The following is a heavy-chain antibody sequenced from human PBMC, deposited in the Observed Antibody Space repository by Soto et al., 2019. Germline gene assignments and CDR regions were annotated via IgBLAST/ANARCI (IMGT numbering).Heavy chain of an antibody. CDR3: ARGWFGELLSDAFGY. J-gene: IGHJ4*02. CDR2: ISYDGSNK. V-gene: IGHV3-30-3*01. CDR1: GFTFSSYA. Sequence: HPGGSLRLSCAAYGFTFSSYAMHWVRQAPGKGLEWVAVISYDGSNKYYADTVKGRFTISRDNSKNTLYLQMNSLRAEDTAVYYCARGWFGELLSDAFGYWGQGTLVTVSS. D-gene: IGHD3-10*01.